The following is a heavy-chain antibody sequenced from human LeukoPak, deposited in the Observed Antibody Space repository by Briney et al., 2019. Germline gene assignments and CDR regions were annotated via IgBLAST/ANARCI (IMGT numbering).Heavy chain of an antibody. Sequence: SETLSLTCTISGGSVSDYYWSWIRQPAGKGLEWIGRIYTSGSTNYNPSLKSRVTMSVDTSKNQFSLKLSSVTAADTAVYYCARGAYYYGSGLPFDPWGQGTLVTVSS. CDR1: GGSVSDYY. V-gene: IGHV4-4*07. CDR3: ARGAYYYGSGLPFDP. CDR2: IYTSGST. D-gene: IGHD3-10*01. J-gene: IGHJ5*02.